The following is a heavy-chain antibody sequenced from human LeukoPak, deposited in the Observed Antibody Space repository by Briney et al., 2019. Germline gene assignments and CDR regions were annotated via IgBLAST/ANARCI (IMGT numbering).Heavy chain of an antibody. CDR2: TYYRSKWYN. D-gene: IGHD2-2*01. CDR1: GDSVSSNSAA. Sequence: SQTLSLTCAISGDSVSSNSAAWNWIRQSPSRGLEWLGRTYYRSKWYNDYAVSVKSRITINPDTSKNQFSLQLNSVTPEDTAVYYCARERYCSSTSCETAYYYYGMDVWGQGTTVTVSS. CDR3: ARERYCSSTSCETAYYYYGMDV. V-gene: IGHV6-1*01. J-gene: IGHJ6*02.